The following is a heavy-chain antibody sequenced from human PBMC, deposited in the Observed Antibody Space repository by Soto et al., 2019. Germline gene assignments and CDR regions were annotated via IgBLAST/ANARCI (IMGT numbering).Heavy chain of an antibody. CDR1: GFTFSSYE. V-gene: IGHV3-48*03. D-gene: IGHD3-10*01. CDR2: ISSSGSTI. CDR3: ARVPDYGWFLVAF. J-gene: IGHJ4*02. Sequence: GGSLRLSCTASGFTFSSYEMNWVRQAPGKGLEWISYISSSGSTIYYADSVKGRFPIPRENAKNSLYLQMNSLRAEDTVFFYCARVPDYGWFLVAFWVKGTLVTVSP.